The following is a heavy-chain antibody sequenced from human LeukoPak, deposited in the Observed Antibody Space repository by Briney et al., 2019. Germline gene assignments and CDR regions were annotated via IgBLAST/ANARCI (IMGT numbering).Heavy chain of an antibody. CDR3: ARHTYSSSWFGY. J-gene: IGHJ4*02. V-gene: IGHV4-39*01. CDR1: GGSISSSSYY. Sequence: SETLSLTCTVSGGSISSSSYYWGWIRQPPGKGLEWIGSIYYSGSTYYNPSLKGRVTISVDTSKNQFSLKLSSVTAADTAVYYCARHTYSSSWFGYWGQGTLVTVSS. D-gene: IGHD6-13*01. CDR2: IYYSGST.